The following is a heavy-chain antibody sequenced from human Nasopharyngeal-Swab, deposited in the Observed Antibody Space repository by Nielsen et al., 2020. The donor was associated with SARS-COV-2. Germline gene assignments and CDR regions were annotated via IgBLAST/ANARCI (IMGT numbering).Heavy chain of an antibody. V-gene: IGHV1-3*01. CDR2: INAGNGNT. D-gene: IGHD5-18*01. CDR3: ARALRGRPMVIGRYFDF. Sequence: WVRQAPGQRLEWMGWINAGNGNTKYSQKFQGRVTITRDTSASTAYMELSSLRSEDTAVYYCARALRGRPMVIGRYFDFWGQGTLVTVSS. J-gene: IGHJ4*02.